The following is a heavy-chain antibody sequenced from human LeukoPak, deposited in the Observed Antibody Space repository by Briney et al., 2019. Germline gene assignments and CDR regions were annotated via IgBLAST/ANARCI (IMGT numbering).Heavy chain of an antibody. D-gene: IGHD3-3*01. J-gene: IGHJ4*02. CDR2: IKQDGSEK. Sequence: GGSLRLSCAASGFTLSSYWMSWVRQAPGKGLEWVANIKQDGSEKYYVDSVKGRFTISRDNAKNSLYLQMNSLRAEDTAVYYCARDGYDFWSGYRKGENYFDYWGQGTLVTVSS. CDR3: ARDGYDFWSGYRKGENYFDY. CDR1: GFTLSSYW. V-gene: IGHV3-7*01.